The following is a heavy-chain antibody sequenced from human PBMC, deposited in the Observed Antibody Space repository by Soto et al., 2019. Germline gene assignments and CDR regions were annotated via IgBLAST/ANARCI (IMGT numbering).Heavy chain of an antibody. Sequence: GGSLRLSCAASGFTFSSYSMNWVRQAPGKGLEWVSYISSSSSTIYYADSVKGRFTISRDNAKNSLYLQMNSLRDEDTAVYYCARHSYYDFWSGYPSYGMDVWGQGTTVTVSS. V-gene: IGHV3-48*02. D-gene: IGHD3-3*01. CDR3: ARHSYYDFWSGYPSYGMDV. CDR1: GFTFSSYS. J-gene: IGHJ6*02. CDR2: ISSSSSTI.